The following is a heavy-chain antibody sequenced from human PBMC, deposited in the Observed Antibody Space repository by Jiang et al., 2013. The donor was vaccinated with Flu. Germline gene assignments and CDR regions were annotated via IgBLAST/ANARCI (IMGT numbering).Heavy chain of an antibody. J-gene: IGHJ4*02. CDR3: ARHFQWEVVGIDY. CDR2: FYYSGSS. Sequence: GPGLVKPSETLSLTCTVSGGSISSSTFFWGWIRQSPGKGLEWIGSFYYSGSSYYTPSLKSRVTISVETSKNQFSLKLTSVTAADTAVYYCARHFQWEVVGIDYWGQGNPGHRLL. D-gene: IGHD1-26*01. V-gene: IGHV4-39*01. CDR1: GGSISSSTFF.